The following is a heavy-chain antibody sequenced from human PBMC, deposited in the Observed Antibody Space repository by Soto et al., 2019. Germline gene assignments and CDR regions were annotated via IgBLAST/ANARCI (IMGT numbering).Heavy chain of an antibody. D-gene: IGHD2-2*01. CDR3: AHRSLYGITPVCSSTSCSKQYFDS. V-gene: IGHV2-5*01. CDR2: IYWNDDK. Sequence: SGPTLVNPTQTLTLTCTFSGFSLSTSGVGVGWIRQPPGKALEWLALIYWNDDKRYSPSLKSRLTITKDTSKNQVVLTMTNMDPVDTATYYCAHRSLYGITPVCSSTSCSKQYFDSWGQGTLVTVS. J-gene: IGHJ4*02. CDR1: GFSLSTSGVG.